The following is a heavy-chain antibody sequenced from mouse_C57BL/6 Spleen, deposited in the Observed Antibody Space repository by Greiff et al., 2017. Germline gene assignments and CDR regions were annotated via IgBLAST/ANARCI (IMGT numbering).Heavy chain of an antibody. CDR3: ARDPSYYYGSSYWYFDV. CDR2: ISYDGSH. D-gene: IGHD1-1*01. J-gene: IGHJ1*03. CDR1: GYSITSGYY. Sequence: EVKLVESGPGLVKPSQSLSLTCSVTGYSITSGYYWNWIRQFPGNKLEWMGYISYDGSHNYNPSLKNRISITRDTSKNQFFLKLNSVTTEDTATYYCARDPSYYYGSSYWYFDVWGTGTTVTVSS. V-gene: IGHV3-6*01.